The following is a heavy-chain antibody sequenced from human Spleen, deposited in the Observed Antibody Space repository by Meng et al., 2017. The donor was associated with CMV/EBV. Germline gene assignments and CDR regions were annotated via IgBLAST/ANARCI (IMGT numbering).Heavy chain of an antibody. CDR2: IIPIFGTA. CDR3: ARGGGGVVIPQYYFDY. CDR1: GGTFTSYD. V-gene: IGHV1-69*12. Sequence: QAQVVQIGAEWKKPGSWWKVPCKAPGGTFTSYDISWVRQAPGQGFEWMGGIIPIFGTANYAQKFQGRVTITADESTSTAYMELSSLRSEDTAVYYCARGGGGVVIPQYYFDYWGQGTLVTVSS. D-gene: IGHD3-3*01. J-gene: IGHJ4*02.